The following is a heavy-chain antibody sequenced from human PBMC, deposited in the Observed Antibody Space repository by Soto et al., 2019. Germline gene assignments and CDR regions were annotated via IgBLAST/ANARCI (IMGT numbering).Heavy chain of an antibody. CDR3: ARDRYSGYQYDY. CDR2: IYYSGST. D-gene: IGHD5-12*01. J-gene: IGHJ4*02. V-gene: IGHV4-31*03. Sequence: QVQLQESGPGLVKASQTLSLSCTVSGGSISSGDYYWSWIRQHPGKGLEWIGYIYYSGSTYYNPSLKSRVTISVDTSKNQFSLKLSSVTAADTAVYYCARDRYSGYQYDYWGQGTLVTVSS. CDR1: GGSISSGDYY.